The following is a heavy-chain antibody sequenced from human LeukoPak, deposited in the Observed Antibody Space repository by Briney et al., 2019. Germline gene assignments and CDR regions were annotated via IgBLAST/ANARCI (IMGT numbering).Heavy chain of an antibody. CDR3: ARKQHLEPSSYYYYYMDV. CDR2: IYHSGST. Sequence: PSETLSLTCVVSGDSIRNDYWWNWVRQPPGKGLEWIGEIYHSGSTNYNPSLKSRVSISVDKSMNQFSLKLTSVTAADTAMYYCARKQHLEPSSYYYYYMDVWGKGTTVTVS. J-gene: IGHJ6*03. D-gene: IGHD6-13*01. CDR1: GDSIRNDYW. V-gene: IGHV4-4*02.